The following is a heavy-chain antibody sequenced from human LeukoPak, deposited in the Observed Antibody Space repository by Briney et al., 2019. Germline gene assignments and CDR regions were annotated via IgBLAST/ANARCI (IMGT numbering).Heavy chain of an antibody. CDR3: GREYIGGSSWYGDY. D-gene: IGHD6-13*01. CDR1: GGSFSGYY. J-gene: IGHJ4*02. CDR2: INHSGST. V-gene: IGHV4-34*01. Sequence: SETLSLTCAVYGGSFSGYYWSWIRQPPGKGLEWIGEINHSGSTNYNPSLKSRVTISVDTSKNQFSLKLSSVTAADTAVYYCGREYIGGSSWYGDYWGQETLVTVSS.